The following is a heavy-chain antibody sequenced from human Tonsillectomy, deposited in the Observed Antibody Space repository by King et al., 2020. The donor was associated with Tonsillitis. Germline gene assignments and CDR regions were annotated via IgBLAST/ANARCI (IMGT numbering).Heavy chain of an antibody. J-gene: IGHJ3*02. CDR2: IYHSGTA. D-gene: IGHD3-22*01. CDR1: GYSISSGHY. Sequence: VQLQESGPGLVKPSETLSLTCAVSGYSISSGHYWGWIRQPPGKGLEWIGTIYHSGTAYYIPSLKSRVAILVDTSKNHLSLRLNSVTAADTAVYYCARARSSTGYYYPTDPFDIWGQGIMVTVSS. V-gene: IGHV4-38-2*01. CDR3: ARARSSTGYYYPTDPFDI.